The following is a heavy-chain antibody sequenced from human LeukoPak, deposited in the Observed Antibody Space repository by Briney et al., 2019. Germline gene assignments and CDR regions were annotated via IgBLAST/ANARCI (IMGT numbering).Heavy chain of an antibody. CDR3: ARGPEARYSSVAFGNYYYYMDV. J-gene: IGHJ6*03. Sequence: GASVKVSCKASGYTFTSYGISWVRQAPGQGLEWMGGIIPIFGTANYAQKFQGRVTITADESTSTAYMELSSLRSEDTAVYYCARGPEARYSSVAFGNYYYYMDVWGKGTTVTVSS. V-gene: IGHV1-69*13. CDR2: IIPIFGTA. CDR1: GYTFTSYG. D-gene: IGHD6-19*01.